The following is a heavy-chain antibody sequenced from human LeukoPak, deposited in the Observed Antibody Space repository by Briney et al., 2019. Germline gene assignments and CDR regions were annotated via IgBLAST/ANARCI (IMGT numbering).Heavy chain of an antibody. CDR2: IYYSGST. V-gene: IGHV4-59*01. D-gene: IGHD2-2*01. CDR1: GGSISSYY. J-gene: IGHJ6*03. CDR3: ARVKAFCSSTSCFGYYYYMDV. Sequence: PSETLSLTCTVSGGSISSYYWSWIRQPPGKGLEWIGYIYYSGSTNYNPSLKSRVTISVDTSKNQFSLKLSSVTAADTAVYYCARVKAFCSSTSCFGYYYYMDVWGKGTTVTVSS.